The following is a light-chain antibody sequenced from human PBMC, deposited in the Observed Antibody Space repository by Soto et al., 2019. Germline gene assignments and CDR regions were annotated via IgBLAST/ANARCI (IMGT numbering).Light chain of an antibody. CDR3: QSYDSSNHVV. Sequence: NLMLTQPHSVSESPGKTVTISCTRSSGSIASNYVQWYQQRPGSAPTTVIYEDNQRPSGVPDRFSGSNDSSSNSASLTISGLKTEDEADYYCQSYDSSNHVVFGGGTKLTVL. CDR2: EDN. CDR1: SGSIASNY. J-gene: IGLJ2*01. V-gene: IGLV6-57*03.